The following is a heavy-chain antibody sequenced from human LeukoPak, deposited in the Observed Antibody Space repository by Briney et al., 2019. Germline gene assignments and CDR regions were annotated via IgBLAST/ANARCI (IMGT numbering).Heavy chain of an antibody. J-gene: IGHJ3*02. CDR3: ARDRDNYDILTGYFGHAFDI. CDR2: IIPIFGTA. Sequence: SVKVSCKASGGTFSSYAISWVRQAPGQGLEWMGGIIPIFGTANYAQKFQGRVTITADVSTSTAYMELSSLRSEDTAVYYCARDRDNYDILTGYFGHAFDIWCQGTMVTVSS. D-gene: IGHD3-9*01. CDR1: GGTFSSYA. V-gene: IGHV1-69*01.